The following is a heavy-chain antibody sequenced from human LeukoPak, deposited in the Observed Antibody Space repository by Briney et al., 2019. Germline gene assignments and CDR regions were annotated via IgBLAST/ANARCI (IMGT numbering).Heavy chain of an antibody. J-gene: IGHJ4*02. CDR3: ARAWGEDIAARPYYFDY. V-gene: IGHV1-18*01. D-gene: IGHD6-6*01. CDR1: GYTFSNYA. CDR2: ISAYNGNT. Sequence: VASVKVSCKASGYTFSNYAISWVRQAPGQGLEWMGWISAYNGNTNYAPKLQGRVTMTTDTSTSAAYMELRSLRSDDTAVYYCARAWGEDIAARPYYFDYWGQGSLVTVFS.